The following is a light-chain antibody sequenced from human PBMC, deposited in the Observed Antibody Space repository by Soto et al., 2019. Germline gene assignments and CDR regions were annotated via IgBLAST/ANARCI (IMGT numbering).Light chain of an antibody. Sequence: IVLTQSPGTLSMSPGERATLSCRASQSFRLTDLSWYQQKPGQAPRLIIYGVSSRATGIPDRFSGSGSGTDFTLTISRLEPEDFAAYFCQQYGSSPLWTFGQGTKVDIK. CDR3: QQYGSSPLWT. CDR1: QSFRLTD. V-gene: IGKV3-20*01. J-gene: IGKJ1*01. CDR2: GVS.